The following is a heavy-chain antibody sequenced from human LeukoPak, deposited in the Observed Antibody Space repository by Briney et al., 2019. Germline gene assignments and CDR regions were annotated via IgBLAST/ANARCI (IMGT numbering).Heavy chain of an antibody. D-gene: IGHD6-25*01. CDR2: RKPDASEK. CDR3: TTVSGTSGGASHF. Sequence: GGSLRLSCVGSKFSFNNYWMNWVRQAPGKGLEWVANRKPDASEKSYVDSVKGRFTISRDNAENSLYLQMSSLRAEDTATYYCTTVSGTSGGASHFWGQGTLVTVSS. CDR1: KFSFNNYW. V-gene: IGHV3-7*01. J-gene: IGHJ4*02.